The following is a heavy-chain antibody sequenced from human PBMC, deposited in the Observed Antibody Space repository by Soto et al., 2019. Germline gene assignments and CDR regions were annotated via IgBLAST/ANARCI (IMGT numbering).Heavy chain of an antibody. V-gene: IGHV4-59*01. Sequence: SETLSLTCTVSGGSISSYYWSWTRQPPGKGLEWIGYIYYSGSTNYNPSLKSRVTISVDTSKNQFSLKLSSVTAADTAVYYCASGVQIYYYGMDVWGQGTTVTVSS. D-gene: IGHD3-3*01. J-gene: IGHJ6*02. CDR2: IYYSGST. CDR1: GGSISSYY. CDR3: ASGVQIYYYGMDV.